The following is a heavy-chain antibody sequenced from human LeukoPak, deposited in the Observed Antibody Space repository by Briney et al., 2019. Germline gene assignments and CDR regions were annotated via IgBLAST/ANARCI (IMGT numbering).Heavy chain of an antibody. J-gene: IGHJ4*02. CDR2: IIPILGIA. CDR1: VGTFSSYA. CDR3: ATPPRYYYDSSGYYYY. Sequence: SVKVSCKASVGTFSSYAISWVRQAPGQRLEWRGRIIPILGIANYAQKFQGRVTITAEKSTSTAYMELSSLRSEETAVYYCATPPRYYYDSSGYYYYWGQGTLVTVSS. V-gene: IGHV1-69*04. D-gene: IGHD3-22*01.